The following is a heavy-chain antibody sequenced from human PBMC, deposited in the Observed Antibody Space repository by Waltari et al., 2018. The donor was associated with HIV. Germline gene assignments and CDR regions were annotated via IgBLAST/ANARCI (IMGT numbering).Heavy chain of an antibody. Sequence: QVQLVASGGGLVKPGGSLRLSCAASGFNFSDYYMSWTRQAPGKGLEWVSYIRSSSTYTNYADSLKGRFTIFRDNAKNSLYLQMNSLRAEDTAVYYCARALSYYDSSGYVDAFDIWGQGTMVTVSS. CDR2: IRSSSTYT. J-gene: IGHJ3*02. CDR3: ARALSYYDSSGYVDAFDI. V-gene: IGHV3-11*05. CDR1: GFNFSDYY. D-gene: IGHD3-22*01.